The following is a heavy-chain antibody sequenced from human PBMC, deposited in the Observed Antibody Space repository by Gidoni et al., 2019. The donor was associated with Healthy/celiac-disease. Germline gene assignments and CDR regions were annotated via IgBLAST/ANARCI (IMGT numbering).Heavy chain of an antibody. D-gene: IGHD3-3*01. J-gene: IGHJ4*02. CDR1: AGSISSGSYY. V-gene: IGHV4-61*02. CDR3: ARAGGGLRVWEWLMV. Sequence: QVQLQESGPGLVKPSQTLSLTCTFSAGSISSGSYYWSWIRQPAGNGLEWIGRIYTRGSTNDNPSLKSRVTISVDTSTNQFSLKLSAVTAADTAVYYCARAGGGLRVWEWLMVWGQGNRVTVSS. CDR2: IYTRGST.